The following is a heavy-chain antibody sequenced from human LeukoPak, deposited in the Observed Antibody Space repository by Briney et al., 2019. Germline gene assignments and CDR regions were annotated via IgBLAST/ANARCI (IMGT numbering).Heavy chain of an antibody. CDR1: GFTFSSYS. J-gene: IGHJ5*02. D-gene: IGHD4-11*01. CDR2: ISSSSSYI. Sequence: GGSLRLSCAASGFTFSSYSMNWVRQAPGKGLEGVSSISSSSSYIYYADSVKGRFTISRDNAKNSLYLQMNSLRAEDTAVYYCARGGRSNYVFTNWFDPWGQGTLVTVSS. V-gene: IGHV3-21*01. CDR3: ARGGRSNYVFTNWFDP.